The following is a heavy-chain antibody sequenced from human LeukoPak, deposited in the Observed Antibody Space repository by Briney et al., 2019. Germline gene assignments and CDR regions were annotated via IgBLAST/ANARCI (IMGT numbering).Heavy chain of an antibody. CDR3: ARDGRGAVFDP. Sequence: PGGSLRLSCAASGFTFSSYWMGWVRQAPGKGLEWVANIKQDGSEKYYMDSVKGRFTISRDNAKNSLYLQMNSLRAEDTAVYYCARDGRGAVFDPWGQGTLVTVSS. D-gene: IGHD1-26*01. CDR1: GFTFSSYW. J-gene: IGHJ5*02. CDR2: IKQDGSEK. V-gene: IGHV3-7*01.